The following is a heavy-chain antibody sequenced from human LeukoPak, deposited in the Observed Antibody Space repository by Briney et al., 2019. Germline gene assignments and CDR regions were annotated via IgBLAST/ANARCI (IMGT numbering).Heavy chain of an antibody. D-gene: IGHD1-26*01. V-gene: IGHV4-34*01. CDR1: GGSISSYY. CDR2: INHSGST. Sequence: NPSETLSLTCTVSGGSISSYYWSWIRQPPGKGLEWIGEINHSGSTNYNPSLKSRVTISVDTSKNQFSLKLSSVTAADTAVYYCARGCVGATCTDFDYWGQGTLVTVSS. CDR3: ARGCVGATCTDFDY. J-gene: IGHJ4*02.